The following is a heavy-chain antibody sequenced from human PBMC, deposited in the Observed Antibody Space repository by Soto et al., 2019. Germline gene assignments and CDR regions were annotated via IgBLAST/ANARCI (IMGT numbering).Heavy chain of an antibody. J-gene: IGHJ4*02. D-gene: IGHD3-10*01. CDR3: AREVQVHTPAFVY. CDR2: ISPMFGAA. Sequence: QVHLVQSGAEMKKPGSSVKVSCQSSGGTFNTYAMNWVRQAPGQGPEWMGDISPMFGAANYAPKFQGRVTITADESTGTSYMQLSSLTSEDTALYFCAREVQVHTPAFVYWGQETLVTVSS. CDR1: GGTFNTYA. V-gene: IGHV1-69*19.